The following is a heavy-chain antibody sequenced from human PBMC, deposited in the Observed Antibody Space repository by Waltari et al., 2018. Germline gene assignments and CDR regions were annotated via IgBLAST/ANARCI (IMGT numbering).Heavy chain of an antibody. CDR3: AKGARSGSYLSSWFDP. CDR2: ISGGGGST. D-gene: IGHD1-26*01. Sequence: EVRLLDSGGGLVPPGGSLRLPSAASGFPFSSYAMPWVRQAPGKGLAWVSNISGGGGSTYYADSVKGRFTVSRDNSKNTLYLQMNSLRAEDTAVYYCAKGARSGSYLSSWFDPWGQGTLVTVSS. CDR1: GFPFSSYA. J-gene: IGHJ5*02. V-gene: IGHV3-23*01.